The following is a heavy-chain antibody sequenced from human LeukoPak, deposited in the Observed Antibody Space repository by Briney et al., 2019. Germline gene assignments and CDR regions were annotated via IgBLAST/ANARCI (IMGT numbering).Heavy chain of an antibody. Sequence: PGGSLRLSCAASGFTFSSYEMNWVRQAPGKGLEWVSSISSSSSYIYYADSVKGRFTISRDNAKNSLYLQMNSLRAEDTAVYYCARLLGNWFDPWGQGTLVTVSS. V-gene: IGHV3-21*01. CDR2: ISSSSSYI. CDR1: GFTFSSYE. J-gene: IGHJ5*02. D-gene: IGHD2/OR15-2a*01. CDR3: ARLLGNWFDP.